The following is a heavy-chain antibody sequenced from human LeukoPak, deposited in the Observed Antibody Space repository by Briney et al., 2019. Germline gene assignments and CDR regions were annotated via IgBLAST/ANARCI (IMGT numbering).Heavy chain of an antibody. D-gene: IGHD3-10*01. CDR3: ARLWFGELFFDY. V-gene: IGHV1-18*01. CDR1: GYTFTSYG. CDR2: ISAYNGNT. Sequence: ASVKVSCKASGYTFTSYGISWVRQAPGQGLEWMGWISAYNGNTNYAQKLQGRVIMTTDTSTSTAYMELRSLRSDDTAVYYCARLWFGELFFDYWGQGTLVTVSS. J-gene: IGHJ4*02.